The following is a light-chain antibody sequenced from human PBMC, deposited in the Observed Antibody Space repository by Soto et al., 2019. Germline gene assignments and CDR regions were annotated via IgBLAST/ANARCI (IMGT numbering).Light chain of an antibody. CDR2: GAS. Sequence: EIVMTQSPATLSVSPGERATLSCRASQSVSRNLAWYQQRPGQAPRLLISGASTRATGIAARFSGSGSGREFTLTIRRLEPEDFAVYYCQQYGSSPYTVGPGTKGDIK. J-gene: IGKJ2*01. CDR3: QQYGSSPYT. CDR1: QSVSRN. V-gene: IGKV3-15*01.